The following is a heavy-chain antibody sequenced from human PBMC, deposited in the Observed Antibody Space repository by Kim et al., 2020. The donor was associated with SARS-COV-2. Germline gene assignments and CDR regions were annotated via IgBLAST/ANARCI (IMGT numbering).Heavy chain of an antibody. D-gene: IGHD2-21*02. J-gene: IGHJ4*02. CDR3: AKDRNYGGNSPPDY. V-gene: IGHV3-30*18. CDR1: GFTFSSYG. Sequence: GGSLRLSCAASGFTFSSYGMHWVRQAPGKGLEWVAVISYDGSNKYYADSVKGRFTISRDNSKNTLYLQMNSLRAEDTAVYYCAKDRNYGGNSPPDYWGQGTLVTVSS. CDR2: ISYDGSNK.